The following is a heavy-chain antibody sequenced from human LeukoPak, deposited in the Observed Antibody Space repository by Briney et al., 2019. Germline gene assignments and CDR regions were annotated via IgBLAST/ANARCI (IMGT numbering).Heavy chain of an antibody. J-gene: IGHJ3*02. Sequence: PSETLSLTCTVSGGSISSYYWSWIRQPPGKGLEWIGYIYHSGSTYYDPSLKSRVTISVDRSKNQFSLKLSSVTAADTAVYYCARGAGLNAFDIWGQGTMVTVSS. D-gene: IGHD6-19*01. CDR2: IYHSGST. CDR3: ARGAGLNAFDI. CDR1: GGSISSYY. V-gene: IGHV4-59*12.